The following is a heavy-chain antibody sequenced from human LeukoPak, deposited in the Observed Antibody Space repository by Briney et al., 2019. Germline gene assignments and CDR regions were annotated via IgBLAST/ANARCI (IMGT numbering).Heavy chain of an antibody. D-gene: IGHD1-26*01. J-gene: IGHJ3*02. Sequence: GGSLRLSCAASGLTFSNTWMSWVRQAPGKGLEWVGRIKSKTDGGTTDYGAPVKGRFIISRDDSKNTLYLQMNGLKIEDTAVYYCITDPGEWEPIWGQGTMVTVSS. CDR2: IKSKTDGGTT. CDR3: ITDPGEWEPI. V-gene: IGHV3-15*01. CDR1: GLTFSNTW.